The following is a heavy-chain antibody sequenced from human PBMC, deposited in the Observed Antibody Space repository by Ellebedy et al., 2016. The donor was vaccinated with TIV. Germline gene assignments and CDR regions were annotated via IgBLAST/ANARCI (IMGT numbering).Heavy chain of an antibody. J-gene: IGHJ4*02. CDR2: MNNNGGNT. D-gene: IGHD2-21*02. CDR3: VKDRGDIIRDFDY. Sequence: GESLKISCSASGFTFSHYAMHWVRQAPGKGLEYVSAMNNNGGNTYYADSVKGRFTISRDNSKNTLYPQMNSLRPEDTAMYYCVKDRGDIIRDFDYWGQGTLVTVSS. V-gene: IGHV3-64D*06. CDR1: GFTFSHYA.